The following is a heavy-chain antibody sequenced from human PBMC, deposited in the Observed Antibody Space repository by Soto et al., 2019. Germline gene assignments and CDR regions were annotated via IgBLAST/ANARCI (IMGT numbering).Heavy chain of an antibody. D-gene: IGHD3-3*01. Sequence: GGSLRLSCAASGFTFTSCVMGWVRQAPGKGLEWVAAISGGSVTIYYADSVKGRFTISRDNSKNTLCLQMNSLRAEDTAVYYCARDSGGAYYDFWSGYSGTNDAFDIWGQGTMVTVSS. J-gene: IGHJ3*02. V-gene: IGHV3-23*01. CDR2: ISGGSVTI. CDR1: GFTFTSCV. CDR3: ARDSGGAYYDFWSGYSGTNDAFDI.